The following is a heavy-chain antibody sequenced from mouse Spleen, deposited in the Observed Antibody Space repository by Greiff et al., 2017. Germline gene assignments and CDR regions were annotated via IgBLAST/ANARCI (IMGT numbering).Heavy chain of an antibody. V-gene: IGHV1-53*01. CDR3: ARWFGNYGYFDY. Sequence: QVQLKQSGTELVKPGASVKLSCKASGYTFTSYWMHWVKQRPGQGLEWIGNINPSNGGTNYNEKFKSKATLTVDKSSSTAYMQLSSLTSEDSAVYYCARWFGNYGYFDYWGQGTTLTVSS. D-gene: IGHD2-1*01. CDR1: GYTFTSYW. J-gene: IGHJ2*01. CDR2: INPSNGGT.